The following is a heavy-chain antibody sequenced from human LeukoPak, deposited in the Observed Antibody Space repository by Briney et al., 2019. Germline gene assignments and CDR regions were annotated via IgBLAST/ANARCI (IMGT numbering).Heavy chain of an antibody. J-gene: IGHJ4*02. CDR2: ISAYNGNT. CDR1: GYTFTSYG. V-gene: IGHV1-18*04. Sequence: ASVKVSCKASGYTFTSYGISWVRQAPGQGLEWMGWISAYNGNTNYAQKLQGRVTMTTDTSTSTAYMELRSLRSDDTAVYYCARDQYDYVWGSLGGFAYWGQGTLVTVSS. D-gene: IGHD3-16*01. CDR3: ARDQYDYVWGSLGGFAY.